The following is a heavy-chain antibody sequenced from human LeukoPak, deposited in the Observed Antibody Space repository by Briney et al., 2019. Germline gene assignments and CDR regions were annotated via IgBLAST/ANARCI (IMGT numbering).Heavy chain of an antibody. CDR1: GGTFSSYA. J-gene: IGHJ4*02. CDR2: IIPIFGTA. D-gene: IGHD3-22*01. CDR3: ARDRNHYYDSSGYFPFDY. V-gene: IGHV1-69*01. Sequence: EASVKVSCKASGGTFSSYAISWVRQAPGQGLEWMGGIIPIFGTANYAQKFQGRVTITAGESTSTAYMELSSLRSEDTAVYYCARDRNHYYDSSGYFPFDYWGQGTLVTVSS.